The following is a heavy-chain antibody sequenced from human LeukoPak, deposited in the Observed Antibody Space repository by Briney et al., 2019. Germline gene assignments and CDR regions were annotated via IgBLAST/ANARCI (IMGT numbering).Heavy chain of an antibody. CDR1: GFTFSSYA. CDR3: AKDLIVRYFDWGLPY. Sequence: GGSLRLSCAASGFTFSSYAMSWVRQAPGKGLEWVSAISGSGGSTYYADSVKGRFTISRDNSKNTLYLQMNSLRAEDTAVYYCAKDLIVRYFDWGLPYWGQGTLVTVFS. D-gene: IGHD3-9*01. CDR2: ISGSGGST. V-gene: IGHV3-23*01. J-gene: IGHJ4*02.